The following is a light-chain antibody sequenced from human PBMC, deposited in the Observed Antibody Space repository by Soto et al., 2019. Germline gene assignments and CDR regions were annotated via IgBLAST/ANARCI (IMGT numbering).Light chain of an antibody. Sequence: QSVLTQPPSVSAAAGQKVTISCSGSSSNIGSNYVSWYQQLPGTAPKLLIYDNNKRPSGIPDRFSGSKSGTSATLGITGLQTGDEADYYCGTWDSSLSAYIFGTGTKLTVL. CDR2: DNN. J-gene: IGLJ1*01. V-gene: IGLV1-51*01. CDR1: SSNIGSNY. CDR3: GTWDSSLSAYI.